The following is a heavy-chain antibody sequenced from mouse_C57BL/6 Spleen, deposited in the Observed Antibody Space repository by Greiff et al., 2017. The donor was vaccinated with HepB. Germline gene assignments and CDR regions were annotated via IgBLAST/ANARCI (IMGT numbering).Heavy chain of an antibody. CDR2: ISYDGSN. D-gene: IGHD2-1*01. Sequence: EVQLQESGPGLVKPSQSLSLTCSVTGYSITSGYYWNWIRQFPGNKLEWMGYISYDGSNNYNPSLKNRISITRDTSKNQFFLKLNSVTTEDTATYYGARTSTFYYFDYWGQGTTLTVSS. V-gene: IGHV3-6*01. CDR3: ARTSTFYYFDY. J-gene: IGHJ2*01. CDR1: GYSITSGYY.